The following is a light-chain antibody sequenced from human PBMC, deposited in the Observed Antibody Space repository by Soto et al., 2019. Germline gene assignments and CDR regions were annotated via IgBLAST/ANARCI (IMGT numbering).Light chain of an antibody. CDR1: SNDVGAYTD. V-gene: IGLV2-8*01. Sequence: QSALTQPPSASGSPGQSVTISFTGTSNDVGAYTDVSWYQQHPGKAPKLIIYEVSRRPSGVPGRFSAYKSGITASLTVSGLQAEDDADYYCSSYSGNNTYVVGTGTKVTVL. CDR2: EVS. CDR3: SSYSGNNTYV. J-gene: IGLJ1*01.